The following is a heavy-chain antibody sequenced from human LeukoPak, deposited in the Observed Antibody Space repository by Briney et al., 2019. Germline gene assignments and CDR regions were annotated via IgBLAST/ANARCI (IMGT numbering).Heavy chain of an antibody. CDR1: GFTFSSYE. Sequence: GSLRLSRAASGFTFSSYEMNWVRQAPGKGLEWVSYISSSGSTIYYADSVKGRFTISRDNAKNSLYLQMNSLRAEDTAVYYCATTPPARHYYDSSGYYGGAFDIWGQGTMVTVSS. V-gene: IGHV3-48*03. CDR3: ATTPPARHYYDSSGYYGGAFDI. CDR2: ISSSGSTI. D-gene: IGHD3-22*01. J-gene: IGHJ3*02.